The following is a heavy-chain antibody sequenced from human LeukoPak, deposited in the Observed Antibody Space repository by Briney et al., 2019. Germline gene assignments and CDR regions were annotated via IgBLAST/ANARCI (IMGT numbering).Heavy chain of an antibody. V-gene: IGHV4-34*01. J-gene: IGHJ5*02. CDR1: GGSFSGYY. D-gene: IGHD2-2*01. CDR3: ARSWGIVVVPAASRRWFDP. CDR2: INHSGST. Sequence: SETLSLTCAVYGGSFSGYYWSWIRQPPGKVLEWIGEINHSGSTNYNPSLKSRVTISVDTSKNQFSLKLSSVTAADTAVYYCARSWGIVVVPAASRRWFDPWGQGTLVTVSS.